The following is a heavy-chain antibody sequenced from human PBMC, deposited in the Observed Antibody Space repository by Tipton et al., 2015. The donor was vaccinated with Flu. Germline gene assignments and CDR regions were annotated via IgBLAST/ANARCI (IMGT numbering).Heavy chain of an antibody. D-gene: IGHD2-15*01. CDR3: ARGGSVGYYYYYMDV. Sequence: SLRLSCAASGFTFSSYGMHWVRQAPGKGLEWVAVIWYDGSNKYYADSVKGRFTISRDNSKNTLYLQMNSLRAEDTAVYYCARGGSVGYYYYYMDVWGKGTTVTVSS. J-gene: IGHJ6*03. CDR1: GFTFSSYG. V-gene: IGHV3-33*01. CDR2: IWYDGSNK.